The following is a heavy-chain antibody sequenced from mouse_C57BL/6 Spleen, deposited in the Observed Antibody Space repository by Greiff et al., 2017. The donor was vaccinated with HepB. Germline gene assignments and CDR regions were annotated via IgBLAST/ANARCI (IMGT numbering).Heavy chain of an antibody. J-gene: IGHJ3*01. V-gene: IGHV14-4*01. CDR3: TTGVLPS. CDR2: IDPENGDT. Sequence: EVQLQQSGAELVRPGASVKLSCTASGFNIKDDYMHWVKQRPEQGLEWIGWIDPENGDTEYASKFQGKATITADTSSNTAYLQLSSLTSEDTAVYYCTTGVLPSWGQGTLVTVSA. CDR1: GFNIKDDY. D-gene: IGHD5-5*01.